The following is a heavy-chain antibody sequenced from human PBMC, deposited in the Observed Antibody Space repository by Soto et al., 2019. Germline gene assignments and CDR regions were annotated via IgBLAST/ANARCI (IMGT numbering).Heavy chain of an antibody. V-gene: IGHV5-51*01. Sequence: PGESLKISCKGSGYNFNYWIGWVRQMPGKGLEWMGIIYPGDSDTRYSPSFQGQVTISADKSISTAYLQWSSLKASDTAMYYCARQDIVVVPAAIGNYYYYYGMDVWGQGTTVTVSS. J-gene: IGHJ6*02. CDR3: ARQDIVVVPAAIGNYYYYYGMDV. D-gene: IGHD2-2*01. CDR1: GYNFNYW. CDR2: IYPGDSDT.